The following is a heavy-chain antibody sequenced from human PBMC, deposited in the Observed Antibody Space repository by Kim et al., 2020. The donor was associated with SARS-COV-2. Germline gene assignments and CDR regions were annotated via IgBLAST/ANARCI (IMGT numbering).Heavy chain of an antibody. J-gene: IGHJ3*02. D-gene: IGHD6-13*01. CDR3: ARQGGIGDAFDI. CDR2: IYYSGST. V-gene: IGHV4-59*08. Sequence: SETLSLTCTVSGGSISSYYWSWIRQPPGKGLEWIGYIYYSGSTNYNPSLKSRVTISVDTSKNQFSLKLSSVTAADTAVYYCARQGGIGDAFDIWGQGTM. CDR1: GGSISSYY.